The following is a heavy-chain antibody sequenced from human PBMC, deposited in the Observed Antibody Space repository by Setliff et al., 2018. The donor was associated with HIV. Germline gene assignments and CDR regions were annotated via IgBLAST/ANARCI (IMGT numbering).Heavy chain of an antibody. D-gene: IGHD2-2*03. CDR2: ISSNIIYI. CDR3: AKDLDIVVVPAAPDAFDI. CDR1: GFTLSTYT. J-gene: IGHJ3*02. Sequence: PGGSLRLSCAASGFTLSTYTMNWVRQAPGKGLEWISSISSNIIYIYYADSVKGRFTISSDNSKNTLYLQMNSLRAEDTAVYYCAKDLDIVVVPAAPDAFDIWGQGTMVTVSS. V-gene: IGHV3-21*04.